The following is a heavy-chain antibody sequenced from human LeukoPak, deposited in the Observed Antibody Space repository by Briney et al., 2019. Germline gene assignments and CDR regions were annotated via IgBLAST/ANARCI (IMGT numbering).Heavy chain of an antibody. CDR3: ARDGALGITGTNDYFDY. CDR2: IIPIFGTA. J-gene: IGHJ4*02. CDR1: GGTFSSYA. V-gene: IGHV1-69*05. Sequence: SVKVSCKASGGTFSSYAISWVRQAPGQGLEWMGGIIPIFGTANYAQKFQGRVTITTDESTSTAYMELSSLRSEDTAVYYCARDGALGITGTNDYFDYWGQGTLVTVSS. D-gene: IGHD1-7*01.